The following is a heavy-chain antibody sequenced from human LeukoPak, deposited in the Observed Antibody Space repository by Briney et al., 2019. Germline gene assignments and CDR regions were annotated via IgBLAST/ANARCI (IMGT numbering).Heavy chain of an antibody. CDR1: GFTFSNYA. CDR2: ASGSGGSA. J-gene: IGHJ3*02. Sequence: PGGSLRLSCAASGFTFSNYAMNWVRQAPGKGLEWVSGASGSGGSAYYADSVKGRFTISRDNSKNTLYLQLNNLRAEDTALYYCAKGGYSRNDVFDIWGQGTVVTVSS. V-gene: IGHV3-23*01. CDR3: AKGGYSRNDVFDI. D-gene: IGHD5-18*01.